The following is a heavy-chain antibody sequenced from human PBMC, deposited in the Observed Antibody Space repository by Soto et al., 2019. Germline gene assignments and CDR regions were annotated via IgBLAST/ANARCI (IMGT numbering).Heavy chain of an antibody. J-gene: IGHJ4*02. CDR2: IYSGGST. V-gene: IGHV3-53*01. CDR3: ARSSNSIAAAGTGFDY. Sequence: WSLRLSCAASGFTVSSNYMSWVRQAPGKGLEWVSVIYSGGSTYYADSVKGRFTISRDNSKNTLYLQMNSLRAEDTAVYYCARSSNSIAAAGTGFDYWGQGTLVTVSS. CDR1: GFTVSSNY. D-gene: IGHD6-13*01.